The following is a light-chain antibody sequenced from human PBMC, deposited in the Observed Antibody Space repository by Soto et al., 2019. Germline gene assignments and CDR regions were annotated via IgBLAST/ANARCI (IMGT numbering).Light chain of an antibody. V-gene: IGLV2-23*02. Sequence: QSVLTQPASVSGSRGQSITISCTGTSNNVGSYNFVSWYRQYPGKAPELIIYEVSQRPSTFFNRFSGSKSGNTASLTISGLQSDDEADYYCCSYAGNNALVFGGGTKVT. J-gene: IGLJ3*02. CDR2: EVS. CDR3: CSYAGNNALV. CDR1: SNNVGSYNF.